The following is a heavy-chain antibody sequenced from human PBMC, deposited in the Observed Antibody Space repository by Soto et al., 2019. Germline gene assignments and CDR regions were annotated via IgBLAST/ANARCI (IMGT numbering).Heavy chain of an antibody. Sequence: QVQLVESGGGVVQPGRSLRLSCAASGFTFSSYAMHWVRQAPGKGLEWVAVISYDGSNKYYADSVKGRFTNSRDNSKNTLYLQMNSLRAEDTAVYYCARGAVAGTGRFDYWGQGTLVTVSS. CDR3: ARGAVAGTGRFDY. CDR1: GFTFSSYA. CDR2: ISYDGSNK. V-gene: IGHV3-30-3*01. J-gene: IGHJ4*02. D-gene: IGHD6-19*01.